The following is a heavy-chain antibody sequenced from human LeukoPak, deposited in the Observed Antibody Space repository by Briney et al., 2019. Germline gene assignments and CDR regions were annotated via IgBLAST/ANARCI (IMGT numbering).Heavy chain of an antibody. CDR1: GSSIISYY. D-gene: IGHD5-12*01. V-gene: IGHV4-59*01. Sequence: SAALSLPCSVSGSSIISYYWSWSRRPPGKGLEDIGYIYYSGSTDYNPSLKSRVTISVDTSKNQFPLKLSSVTAAATAVYYCARFSGYDLRTHYYYYMDVWGKGTTVTVSS. J-gene: IGHJ6*03. CDR2: IYYSGST. CDR3: ARFSGYDLRTHYYYYMDV.